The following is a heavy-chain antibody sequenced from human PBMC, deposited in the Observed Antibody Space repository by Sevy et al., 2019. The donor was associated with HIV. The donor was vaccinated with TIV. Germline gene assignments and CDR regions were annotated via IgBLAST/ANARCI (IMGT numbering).Heavy chain of an antibody. Sequence: GGSLRLSCAASGFTFSSYWMSWVRQAPGKGLEWVANIKQDGSEKYYVDSVKGPFTISRDNAKNSLYLQMNSLRAEDTAVYYCARDSPYYYDSSGLGNDYWGQGTLVTVS. D-gene: IGHD3-22*01. CDR1: GFTFSSYW. J-gene: IGHJ4*02. CDR3: ARDSPYYYDSSGLGNDY. CDR2: IKQDGSEK. V-gene: IGHV3-7*01.